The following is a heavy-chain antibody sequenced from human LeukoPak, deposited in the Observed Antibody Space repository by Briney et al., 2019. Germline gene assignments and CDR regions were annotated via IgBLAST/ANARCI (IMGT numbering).Heavy chain of an antibody. CDR1: GGSISSYY. V-gene: IGHV4-34*01. D-gene: IGHD6-13*01. J-gene: IGHJ6*03. Sequence: PSETLSLTCTVSGGSISSYYWSWIRQPPGKGLEWIGEINHSGSTNYNPSLKSRVTISVDTSKNQFSLKLSSVTAADTAVYYCARRGYSSSYYYYYYMDVWGKGTTVTISS. CDR2: INHSGST. CDR3: ARRGYSSSYYYYYYMDV.